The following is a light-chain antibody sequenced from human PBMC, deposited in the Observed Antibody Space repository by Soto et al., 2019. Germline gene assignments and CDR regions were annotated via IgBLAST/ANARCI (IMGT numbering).Light chain of an antibody. J-gene: IGKJ1*01. V-gene: IGKV1-5*03. CDR1: QNIGYW. CDR2: KTS. Sequence: DIQMTQSPPTVTAFVGDRVTFSCRASQNIGYWLAWYQQKPAQAPVLLIEKTSSLQSGVTSRFYGSGSGNDFTLTITSRQTDDVGTYYCQQYSRYWTFGPGTKVEIK. CDR3: QQYSRYWT.